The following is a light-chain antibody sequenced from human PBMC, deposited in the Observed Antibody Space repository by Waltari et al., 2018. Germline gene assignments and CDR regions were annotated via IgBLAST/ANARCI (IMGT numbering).Light chain of an antibody. Sequence: SYELTQPPPVSVSPGQTATIPCSGDVLPNTHAYWYQQKPGQAPGLVMKKDTERPAGIPERFSGSSSGATVALTISGVQAEDEADYYCQSADSRGSYHWVFGGGTKLTVL. CDR2: KDT. V-gene: IGLV3-25*03. CDR1: VLPNTH. J-gene: IGLJ3*02. CDR3: QSADSRGSYHWV.